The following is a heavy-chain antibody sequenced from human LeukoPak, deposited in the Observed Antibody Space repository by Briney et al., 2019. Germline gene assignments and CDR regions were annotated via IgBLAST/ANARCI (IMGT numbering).Heavy chain of an antibody. J-gene: IGHJ5*02. CDR3: ARETMVRGPLGFDP. CDR2: IYYSGST. V-gene: IGHV4-59*01. Sequence: SETLSLTCTVSGGSISSYYWSWIRQPPGKGLEWIGYIYYSGSTNYNPSLKSRVTISVDTSKNQFSLKLSSVTAADTAVYYCARETMVRGPLGFDPWGQGTLVTVSS. D-gene: IGHD3-10*01. CDR1: GGSISSYY.